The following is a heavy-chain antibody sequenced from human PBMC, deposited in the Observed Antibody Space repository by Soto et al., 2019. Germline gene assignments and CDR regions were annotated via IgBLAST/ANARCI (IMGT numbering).Heavy chain of an antibody. Sequence: ASVKVSCKASGYTCTSYAMHWVRQAPGQRLEWMGWINAGNGNTKYSQKFQGRVTITRDTSASTAYMELSSLRSEDTAVYYCARAKEYTRSSGMDVWGQGTTVTVS. J-gene: IGHJ6*02. CDR1: GYTCTSYA. D-gene: IGHD6-6*01. CDR3: ARAKEYTRSSGMDV. V-gene: IGHV1-3*01. CDR2: INAGNGNT.